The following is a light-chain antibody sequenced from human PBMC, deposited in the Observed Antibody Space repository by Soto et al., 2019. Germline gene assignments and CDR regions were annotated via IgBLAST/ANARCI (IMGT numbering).Light chain of an antibody. CDR2: EVS. J-gene: IGLJ2*01. CDR1: SGDVGGYDF. Sequence: QSALTQPPSASGSPGQSVTISCTGTSGDVGGYDFVSWNQQHPGKAPKLMIYEVSERPSGVPDRFSGSKSGNTASLTVSGLQAEEEADYYCSSYAGSNIVVFGGGTKLTVL. V-gene: IGLV2-8*01. CDR3: SSYAGSNIVV.